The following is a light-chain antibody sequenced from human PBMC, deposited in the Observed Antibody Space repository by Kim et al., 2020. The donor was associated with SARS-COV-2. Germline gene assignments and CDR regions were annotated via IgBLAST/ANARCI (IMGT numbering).Light chain of an antibody. Sequence: GQKVPISCSGSTSNIRNNYVSWYQQLPGTAPKLLIYDNNKRPSGIPDRFSGSKSGTSATLGITGLQTGDEADYYCGTWDSSLSAYVFGAGTKVTVL. J-gene: IGLJ1*01. V-gene: IGLV1-51*01. CDR2: DNN. CDR1: TSNIRNNY. CDR3: GTWDSSLSAYV.